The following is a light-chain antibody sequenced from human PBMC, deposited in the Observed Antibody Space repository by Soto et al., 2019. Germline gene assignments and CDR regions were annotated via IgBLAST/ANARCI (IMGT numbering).Light chain of an antibody. CDR3: HQYGSSPQA. CDR2: GAS. V-gene: IGKV3-20*01. Sequence: EIVLTQSPGTLSLSPGERVTLSCRASQSVTRSFLAWYQQKPGQAPRLLIYGASSRATGIPDRFSGSGSGTDFTLTIRTLEPEDFAVYYCHQYGSSPQAFGPGTKVDIK. CDR1: QSVTRSF. J-gene: IGKJ3*01.